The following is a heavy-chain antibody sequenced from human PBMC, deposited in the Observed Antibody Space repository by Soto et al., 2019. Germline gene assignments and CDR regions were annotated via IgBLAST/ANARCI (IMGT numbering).Heavy chain of an antibody. V-gene: IGHV3-33*01. CDR1: GFTFSAYG. D-gene: IGHD6-13*01. Sequence: QVQLVASGGGVVQPGRSLRLSCATSGFTFSAYGFHWVRQTPGKGLEWVAIIWYDGSNEDYGDSVKGRFTISRDTSKNTVYLQMNNLRVEDKGVYFCGRGDSSLIDYWGQGTLVTVSS. CDR3: GRGDSSLIDY. J-gene: IGHJ4*02. CDR2: IWYDGSNE.